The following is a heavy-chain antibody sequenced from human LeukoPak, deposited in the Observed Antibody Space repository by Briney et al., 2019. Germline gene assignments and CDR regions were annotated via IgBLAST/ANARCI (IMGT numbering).Heavy chain of an antibody. CDR2: IRYDGSNK. CDR1: GFTFSSYG. CDR3: AKGLISNIVVVPAAMDY. J-gene: IGHJ4*02. Sequence: GGSLRLSCAASGFTFSSYGMHWVRQAPGKGLEWVAFIRYDGSNKYYADSVKGRFTISRDNSKNTLYLQMNSLRAEDTAVYYCAKGLISNIVVVPAAMDYWGQGTLVTVSS. D-gene: IGHD2-2*01. V-gene: IGHV3-30*02.